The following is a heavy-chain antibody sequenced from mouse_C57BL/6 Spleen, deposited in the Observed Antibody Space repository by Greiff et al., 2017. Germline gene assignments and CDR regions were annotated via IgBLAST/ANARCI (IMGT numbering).Heavy chain of an antibody. CDR3: ARPKYDGSRGNAMDY. CDR2: ISSGSSTI. CDR1: GFTFSDYG. J-gene: IGHJ4*01. V-gene: IGHV5-17*01. D-gene: IGHD1-1*01. Sequence: EVQRVESGGGLVKPGGSLKLSCAASGFTFSDYGMHWVRPAPEKGLEWVAYISSGSSTIYYADTVKGRFTISRDNAKNTLFLQMTSLRSEDTAMYYCARPKYDGSRGNAMDYWGQGTSVTVSS.